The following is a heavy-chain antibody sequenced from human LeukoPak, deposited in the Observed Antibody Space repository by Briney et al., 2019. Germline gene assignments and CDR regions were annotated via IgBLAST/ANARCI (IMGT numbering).Heavy chain of an antibody. CDR3: AKGAHSSAWDHLDY. J-gene: IGHJ4*02. Sequence: PGGSLRLSCAASGFTFSSCAMNWVRQAPGKGLEWVSVLTYSGGNTYYADSVKGRFTISRDDSKNPLYLQMNSLRVEDTAIYYCAKGAHSSAWDHLDYWGQGIMVTVSS. D-gene: IGHD6-19*01. CDR1: GFTFSSCA. V-gene: IGHV3-23*01. CDR2: LTYSGGNT.